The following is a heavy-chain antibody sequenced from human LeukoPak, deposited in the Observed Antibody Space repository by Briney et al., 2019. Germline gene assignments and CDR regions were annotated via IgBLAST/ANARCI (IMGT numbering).Heavy chain of an antibody. CDR2: IIPIFGTA. CDR1: GGTFSSYA. Sequence: SVKVSCKASGGTFSSYAISLVRQAPGQGLEWMGGIIPIFGTANYAQKFQGRVTITTDESTSTAYMELSSLRSEDTAVYYCARRLKQQLVNAFDIWGQGTMVTVSS. CDR3: ARRLKQQLVNAFDI. D-gene: IGHD6-13*01. V-gene: IGHV1-69*05. J-gene: IGHJ3*02.